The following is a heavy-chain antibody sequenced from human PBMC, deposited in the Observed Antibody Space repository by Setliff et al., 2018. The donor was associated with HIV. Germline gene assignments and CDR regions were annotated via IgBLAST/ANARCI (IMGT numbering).Heavy chain of an antibody. CDR3: ARHRSYPRVYFDY. Sequence: SETLSLTCTVSGGSISSGYYYWGWIRQPPGKGLEWIGSIYYSGSTYYNSSLKSRVSISVDTSKNQFSLNLTSVTATDTAFYYCARHRSYPRVYFDYWGQGTLVTVSS. CDR1: GGSISSGYYY. CDR2: IYYSGST. V-gene: IGHV4-39*01. J-gene: IGHJ4*02.